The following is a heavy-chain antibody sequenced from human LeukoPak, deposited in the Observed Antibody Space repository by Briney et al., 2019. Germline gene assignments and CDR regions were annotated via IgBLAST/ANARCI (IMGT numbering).Heavy chain of an antibody. V-gene: IGHV1-2*02. CDR2: INPNSGGT. CDR3: AREVYYDFWSGYSEHYFDY. D-gene: IGHD3-3*01. Sequence: ASVKVSCKASGYTFTGYYMHWVRQAPGQGLEWMGWINPNSGGTNYAQKSQGRVTMTRDTSISTAYMELSRLRSDDTAVYYCAREVYYDFWSGYSEHYFDYWGQGTLVTVSS. CDR1: GYTFTGYY. J-gene: IGHJ4*02.